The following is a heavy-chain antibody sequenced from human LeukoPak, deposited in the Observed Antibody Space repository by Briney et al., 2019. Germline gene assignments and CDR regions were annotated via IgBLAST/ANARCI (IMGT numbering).Heavy chain of an antibody. CDR2: IYYSGST. CDR3: ARYYGSGSYYLDY. Sequence: PSETLSLTCAVYGGSFSGYYWSWIRQPPGKGLECIGYIYYSGSTNYNPSLKSRITISVDTSKNQFSLKLSSVTAADTAVYYCARYYGSGSYYLDYWGQGTPVTVSS. D-gene: IGHD3-10*01. V-gene: IGHV4-59*01. CDR1: GGSFSGYY. J-gene: IGHJ4*02.